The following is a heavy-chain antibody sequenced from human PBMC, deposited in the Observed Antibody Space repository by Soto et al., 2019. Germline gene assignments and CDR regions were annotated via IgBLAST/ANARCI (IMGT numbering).Heavy chain of an antibody. V-gene: IGHV4-39*01. J-gene: IGHJ6*02. D-gene: IGHD3-22*01. CDR1: GASITSRSYY. Sequence: PPETLSLTCTFSGASITSRSYYWGWIRHPSWMVLSWIGSIYYSGSTYYNPSLKIRVIISVDTFKNQFSLKLSSVTAADSAVYYCARRLYYDSSGFEGGGMDVWGQGTTVT. CDR2: IYYSGST. CDR3: ARRLYYDSSGFEGGGMDV.